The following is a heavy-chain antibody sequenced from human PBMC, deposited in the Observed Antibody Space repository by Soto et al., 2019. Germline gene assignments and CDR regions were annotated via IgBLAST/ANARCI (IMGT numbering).Heavy chain of an antibody. CDR3: AKGYCSSTSCSFDY. Sequence: GGSLRLSCAPSGFTVSSHYMNWVRQAPGKGLEWVSVISGSGDSTFYADSVKGRFTISRDNSKNTLYLQLNSLRAEDTALYYCAKGYCSSTSCSFDYWGQGTLVTVSS. CDR1: GFTVSSHY. V-gene: IGHV3-23*01. D-gene: IGHD2-2*01. CDR2: ISGSGDST. J-gene: IGHJ4*02.